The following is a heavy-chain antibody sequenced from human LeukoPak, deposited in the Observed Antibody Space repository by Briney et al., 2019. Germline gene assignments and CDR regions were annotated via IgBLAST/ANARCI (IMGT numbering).Heavy chain of an antibody. Sequence: GGALRLSRASSGFTFSRYWMSGVRPPRGRGVARVGNIKQDGSEKYYVDSVKGRFTISRDNTKNSLYLQMNSLRAEDTAVYYCAREGGDDYGDYGAFDIWGQGTMVTVSS. J-gene: IGHJ3*02. CDR2: IKQDGSEK. V-gene: IGHV3-7*01. D-gene: IGHD4-17*01. CDR1: GFTFSRYW. CDR3: AREGGDDYGDYGAFDI.